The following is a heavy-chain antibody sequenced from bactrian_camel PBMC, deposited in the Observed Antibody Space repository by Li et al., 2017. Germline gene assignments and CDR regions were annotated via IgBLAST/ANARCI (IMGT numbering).Heavy chain of an antibody. Sequence: VQLVESGGGSVQAGGSLRLSCAASGNTNGLNYMGWYRQAPGKGLEWVSGINSGGGSTYYSDSVKGRFTISRDNDKNTLYLRLNVLKTEDTVMYYCVGGPDGGSWYGTGPWGQGTQVTVS. D-gene: IGHD6*01. V-gene: IGHV3S40*01. CDR1: GNTNGLNY. J-gene: IGHJ6*01. CDR3: VGGPDGGSWYGTGP. CDR2: INSGGGST.